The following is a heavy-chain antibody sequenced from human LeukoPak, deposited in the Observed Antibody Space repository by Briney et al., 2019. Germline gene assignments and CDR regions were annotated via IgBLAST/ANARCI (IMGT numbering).Heavy chain of an antibody. CDR3: ARDSCSGSCDGMDV. CDR1: GFTFSSYS. Sequence: GGSLRLSCAASGFTFSSYSMNWVRQAPGKGLEWVSYISSSSSTIYYADSVKGRFTISRDNAKNSLYLQMNSLRAEDTAVYYCARDSCSGSCDGMDVWGQGTTVTVSS. V-gene: IGHV3-48*04. D-gene: IGHD1-26*01. J-gene: IGHJ6*02. CDR2: ISSSSSTI.